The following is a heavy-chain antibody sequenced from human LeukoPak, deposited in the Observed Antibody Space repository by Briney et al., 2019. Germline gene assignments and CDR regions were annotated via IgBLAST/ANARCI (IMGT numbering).Heavy chain of an antibody. CDR1: GFPFSAYR. D-gene: IGHD6-13*01. Sequence: PGGSLRLSCAASGFPFSAYRMTWIRQAPGKGLEWVANIRQDGDTKYYVDSVKGRFTISRDNAMNSLYLQMNSLRAEDTAIYYCARSLPYGTTWYGRSDFWGQGTLVTVSS. CDR2: IRQDGDTK. V-gene: IGHV3-7*03. CDR3: ARSLPYGTTWYGRSDF. J-gene: IGHJ4*02.